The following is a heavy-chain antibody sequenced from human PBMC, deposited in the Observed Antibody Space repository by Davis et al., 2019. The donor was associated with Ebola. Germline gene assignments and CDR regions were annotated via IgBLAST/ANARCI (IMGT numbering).Heavy chain of an antibody. CDR1: GFTFSSYS. CDR2: ISSSSSTI. V-gene: IGHV3-48*02. CDR3: ASDKAGYSSSWRGRYYYYGMDV. D-gene: IGHD6-13*01. J-gene: IGHJ6*02. Sequence: PGGSLRLSCAASGFTFSSYSMNWVRQAPGKGLEWVSYISSSSSTIYYADSVKGRFTISRDNAKNSLYLQMNSLRDEDTAVYYCASDKAGYSSSWRGRYYYYGMDVWGQGTTVTVSS.